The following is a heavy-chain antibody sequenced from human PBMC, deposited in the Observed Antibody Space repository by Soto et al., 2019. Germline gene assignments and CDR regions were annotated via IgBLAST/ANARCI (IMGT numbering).Heavy chain of an antibody. CDR3: ASSVIGYGDYEPYYYYMDV. J-gene: IGHJ6*03. Sequence: SETLSLTCTVSGGSISSGGYYWSWIRQHPGKGLEWIGYIYYSGSTYYNPSLKSRVTISVDTSKNQFSLKLSSVTAADTAVYYCASSVIGYGDYEPYYYYMDVWGKGTTVTVSS. V-gene: IGHV4-31*03. D-gene: IGHD4-17*01. CDR2: IYYSGST. CDR1: GGSISSGGYY.